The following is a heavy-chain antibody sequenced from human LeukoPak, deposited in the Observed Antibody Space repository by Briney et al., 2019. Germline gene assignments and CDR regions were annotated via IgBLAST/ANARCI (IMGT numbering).Heavy chain of an antibody. CDR2: ISSGFHT. CDR3: ARRLPTYGMDV. CDR1: GFTLGSHD. V-gene: IGHV3-13*01. D-gene: IGHD2-21*02. Sequence: GGSLRLSCTASGFTLGSHDMHWVRQTTGEGLEWVAAISSGFHTFYAASVKGRFSVSRDDAKNSLYLQMNSLSAEDTAVYYCARRLPTYGMDVWGQGTTVTVSS. J-gene: IGHJ6*02.